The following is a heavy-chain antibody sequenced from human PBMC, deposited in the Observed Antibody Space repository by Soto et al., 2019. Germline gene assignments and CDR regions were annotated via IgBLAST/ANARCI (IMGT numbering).Heavy chain of an antibody. CDR3: ARVTSMVRGVIDYWFDP. CDR1: GGTFSSYA. V-gene: IGHV1-69*01. Sequence: QVPLVQSGAEVKKPGSSVTVSCKASGGTFSSYAIHWVRQAPGQGLEWMGGIIPMYGPAKYAQRFQGRVTITADESTTTVYMELTRLTSQDTAVYYCARVTSMVRGVIDYWFDPWGHGNLVTVSS. CDR2: IIPMYGPA. J-gene: IGHJ5*02. D-gene: IGHD3-10*01.